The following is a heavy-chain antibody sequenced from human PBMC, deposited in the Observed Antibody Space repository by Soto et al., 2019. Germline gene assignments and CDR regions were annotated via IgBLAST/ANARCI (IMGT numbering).Heavy chain of an antibody. D-gene: IGHD2-15*01. CDR1: GGSISSYY. CDR2: IYYSGST. V-gene: IGHV4-59*01. Sequence: SETLSLTCTVSGGSISSYYWSWIRQPPGKGLEWIGYIYYSGSTNYNPSLKSRVTISGETSKNQFSLKLSSVTAADTAVYYCARVKGFCSGHYYGMDVWGQGTTVTVSS. J-gene: IGHJ6*02. CDR3: ARVKGFCSGHYYGMDV.